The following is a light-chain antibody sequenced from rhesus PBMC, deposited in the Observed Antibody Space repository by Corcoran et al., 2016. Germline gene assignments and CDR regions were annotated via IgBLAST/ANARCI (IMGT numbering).Light chain of an antibody. J-gene: IGKJ2*01. V-gene: IGKV2-104*02. Sequence: DIVMTQTPLSLSVTPGEPASISCRSSQSLLHSEDGNTYLDWYLQKPVQSPQLLIYEVSHRASGVPDRFSGSGSETYFTLKINRVEPEDVVVYYCMQALELYRFGQVTKVEIK. CDR3: MQALELYR. CDR1: QSLLHSEDGNTY. CDR2: EVS.